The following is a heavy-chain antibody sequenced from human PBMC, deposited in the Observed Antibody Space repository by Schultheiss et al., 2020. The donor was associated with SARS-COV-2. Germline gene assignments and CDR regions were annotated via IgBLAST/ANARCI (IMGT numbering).Heavy chain of an antibody. Sequence: GESLKISCAASGFNLRNYWMDWVRQAPGKGLQWVANIKQDGSVEHYVDSVRGRFIISRDNAKNSLYLQMNSLRAEDTAVYYCARGRTSANKNYFDYWGQGTLVTVSS. J-gene: IGHJ4*02. CDR1: GFNLRNYW. CDR3: ARGRTSANKNYFDY. CDR2: IKQDGSVE. V-gene: IGHV3-7*03. D-gene: IGHD2-2*01.